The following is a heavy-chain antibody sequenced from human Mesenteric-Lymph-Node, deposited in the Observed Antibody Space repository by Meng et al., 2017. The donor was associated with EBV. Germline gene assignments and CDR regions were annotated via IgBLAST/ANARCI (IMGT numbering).Heavy chain of an antibody. CDR2: ISGGGDNT. V-gene: IGHV3-23*04. CDR1: GFSFSNYG. J-gene: IGHJ4*02. D-gene: IGHD3-22*01. Sequence: GEFVEFGGGLGQPGGSLRLSCAASGFSFSNYGMSWVRQPPGKGLEWVSAISGGGDNTYYADSVKGRFTISRDNSKNTLSLQMNSLRAEDTAVYYCASIPTYYHDSSKDFWGQGTLVTVSS. CDR3: ASIPTYYHDSSKDF.